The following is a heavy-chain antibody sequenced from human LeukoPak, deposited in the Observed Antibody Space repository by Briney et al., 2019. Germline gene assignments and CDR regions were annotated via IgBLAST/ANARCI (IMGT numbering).Heavy chain of an antibody. Sequence: PSETLSLTCTVSGGSLGSYYWSWIRQTAGTGLERIWRIYTSGRANYHPSLKSRVTISVDKSKNQFSLKLSSVTAADTAVYYCARDYYDSSGYYGRGGYYYMDVWGKGTTVTVSS. CDR3: ARDYYDSSGYYGRGGYYYMDV. CDR2: IYTSGRA. D-gene: IGHD3-22*01. CDR1: GGSLGSYY. J-gene: IGHJ6*03. V-gene: IGHV4-4*07.